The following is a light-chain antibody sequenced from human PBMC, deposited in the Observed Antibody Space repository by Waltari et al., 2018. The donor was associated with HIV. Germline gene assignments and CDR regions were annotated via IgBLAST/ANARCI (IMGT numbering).Light chain of an antibody. CDR1: NSDVGGYNH. J-gene: IGLJ1*01. Sequence: QSALTQPPSASGSPGQSVTISCTGTNSDVGGYNHVSWYQQHPGKAPKLMISEVNKRPSGVPDRLSGYKSGNTASLTVSWLQADDEADYYCSSYAGSNNPYVFGSGTKVTVL. CDR3: SSYAGSNNPYV. V-gene: IGLV2-8*01. CDR2: EVN.